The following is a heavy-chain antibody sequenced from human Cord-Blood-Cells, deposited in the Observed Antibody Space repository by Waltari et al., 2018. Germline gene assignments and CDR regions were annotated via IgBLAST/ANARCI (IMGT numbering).Heavy chain of an antibody. V-gene: IGHV4-31*03. CDR1: VGSISSGGYY. J-gene: IGHJ5*02. CDR3: ARWEYSSASWFDP. D-gene: IGHD6-6*01. Sequence: QVQLQESGPGLVKPSQTLSLTCTVPVGSISSGGYYWSWIRQHPGKGLEWIGYVYYRWSTYYNPSLKGRVTISVDTSKNQFSLKLSSVTAADTAVYYCARWEYSSASWFDPWGQGTLVTVSS. CDR2: VYYRWST.